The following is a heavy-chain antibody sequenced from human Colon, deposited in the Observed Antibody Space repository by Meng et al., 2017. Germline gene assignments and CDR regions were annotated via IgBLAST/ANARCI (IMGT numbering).Heavy chain of an antibody. CDR2: LYWDETT. V-gene: IGHV2-5*02. Sequence: QITVWGSGPTLVTPTQTLTVNCSFSGFALSTYGLGVGWVRQPPGKTLEWLGTLYWDETTRYNPSLKSRLTINRDTSTNQVVLTMTNMGPVDTATYYCVRREGGDIFEYWGQGALVTVSS. CDR3: VRREGGDIFEY. D-gene: IGHD3-10*01. CDR1: GFALSTYGLG. J-gene: IGHJ4*02.